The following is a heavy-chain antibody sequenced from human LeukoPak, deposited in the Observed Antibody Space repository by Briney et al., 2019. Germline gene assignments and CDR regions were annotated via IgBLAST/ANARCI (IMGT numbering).Heavy chain of an antibody. CDR2: IIPIFGTA. Sequence: SVKVSCKASGGTFSSYAISWVRQAPGQGLEWMGGIIPIFGTANYAQKFQGRVTITADESTSTAYMELSRLRSEDTAVYYCARAAGGYDFWSGYYGYWGQGTLVTVSS. D-gene: IGHD3-3*01. V-gene: IGHV1-69*13. CDR3: ARAAGGYDFWSGYYGY. CDR1: GGTFSSYA. J-gene: IGHJ4*02.